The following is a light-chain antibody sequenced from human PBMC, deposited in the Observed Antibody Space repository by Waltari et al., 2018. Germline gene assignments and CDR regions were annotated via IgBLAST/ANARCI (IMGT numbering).Light chain of an antibody. V-gene: IGKV3-20*01. CDR2: GAS. CDR1: QSVSSY. Sequence: VILTQSPANLSLSPGEKATLSCRASQSVSSYLAWYQQKPGQAPRLLIYGASSRATGIPDRFSGSGSGTEFTLTISSLEPEDFAVYYCQKYNSSPWTFGQGTKVEIK. J-gene: IGKJ1*01. CDR3: QKYNSSPWT.